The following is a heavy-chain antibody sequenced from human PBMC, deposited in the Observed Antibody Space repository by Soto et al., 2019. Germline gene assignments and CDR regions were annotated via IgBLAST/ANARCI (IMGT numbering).Heavy chain of an antibody. V-gene: IGHV3-23*01. CDR2: ISGSGGST. J-gene: IGHJ6*02. Sequence: EVQLLESGGGLVQPGGSLRLSCAASGFTFSSYAMSWVRQAPGKGLEWVSAISGSGGSTYYADSVKGRFTISRDNSKTTLYLQMNSLRAEDTAVYYCAKALPDSGYDSYYYDGMDVWGQGTTVTVSS. CDR1: GFTFSSYA. D-gene: IGHD5-12*01. CDR3: AKALPDSGYDSYYYDGMDV.